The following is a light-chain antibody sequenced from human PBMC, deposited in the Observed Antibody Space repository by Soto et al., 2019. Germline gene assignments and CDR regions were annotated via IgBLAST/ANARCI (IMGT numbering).Light chain of an antibody. CDR2: AAS. V-gene: IGKV1-39*01. J-gene: IGKJ1*01. CDR1: QSISSY. CDR3: QQSYSTPRT. Sequence: DIQMTQSPSSLSASVGDRVTITCRASQSISSYLNWYQQKPGKAPKLLIYAASSLQTGVPSRFSGSGSGTDFSLTISSLQPDDFSTYYCQQSYSTPRTFGQGTKVDNK.